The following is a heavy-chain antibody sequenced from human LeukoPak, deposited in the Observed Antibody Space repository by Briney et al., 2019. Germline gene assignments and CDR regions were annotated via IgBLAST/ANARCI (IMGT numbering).Heavy chain of an antibody. CDR3: ARLVGIVVVVAAMPGYYFDY. Sequence: GASVKVSCKASGYTFTGYYMHWVRQAPGQGLEWMGRINPNSGGTNYAQKFQGRVTMTRDTSISTAYMELSRLRSDDTAVYYCARLVGIVVVVAAMPGYYFDYWGQGTLVTVSS. J-gene: IGHJ4*02. D-gene: IGHD2-15*01. CDR1: GYTFTGYY. V-gene: IGHV1-2*06. CDR2: INPNSGGT.